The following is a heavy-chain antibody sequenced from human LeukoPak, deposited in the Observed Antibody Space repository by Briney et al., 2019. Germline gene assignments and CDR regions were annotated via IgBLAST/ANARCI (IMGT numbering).Heavy chain of an antibody. D-gene: IGHD6-19*01. CDR3: AKDGSGWSAY. Sequence: PGGSLRLSCAASGFTFSRYWMGWLRQAPGKGLEWVANIKEDGSEKHYVDSVKGRFTISRDNAKNSLSLQMDSLRAEDTAVYYCAKDGSGWSAYWGQGTLVTVSS. CDR2: IKEDGSEK. CDR1: GFTFSRYW. J-gene: IGHJ4*02. V-gene: IGHV3-7*01.